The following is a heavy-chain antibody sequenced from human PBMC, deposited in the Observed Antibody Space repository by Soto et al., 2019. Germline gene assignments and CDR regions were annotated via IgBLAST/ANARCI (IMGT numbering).Heavy chain of an antibody. D-gene: IGHD2-8*01. V-gene: IGHV1-3*01. CDR2: INAGNGNT. Sequence: GASVKVSCKASGYTFTLYPMHWVRQAPGQRLEWMGWINAGNGNTKYSQKFQGRVTMTTDTSTSTAYMELRSLRSDDTAVYYCARDANPLADYDAFDIWGQGTMVTVSS. CDR1: GYTFTLYP. J-gene: IGHJ3*02. CDR3: ARDANPLADYDAFDI.